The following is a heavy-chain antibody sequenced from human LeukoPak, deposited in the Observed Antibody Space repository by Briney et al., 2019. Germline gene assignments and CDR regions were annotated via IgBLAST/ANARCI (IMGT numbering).Heavy chain of an antibody. CDR1: GFTFSSYT. Sequence: PGGSLRLSCAASGFTFSSYTIHWVRQPPGTGLEWVAVISFDVSNKYYADPVKGRFTISRDNSKNTLYLQMNSLRAEDTAVYYCAREELGSSLGFDPWGQGTLVTVSS. J-gene: IGHJ5*02. CDR3: AREELGSSLGFDP. CDR2: ISFDVSNK. D-gene: IGHD3-16*01. V-gene: IGHV3-30-3*01.